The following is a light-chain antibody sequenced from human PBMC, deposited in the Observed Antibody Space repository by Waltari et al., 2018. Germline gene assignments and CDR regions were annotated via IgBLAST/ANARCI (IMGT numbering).Light chain of an antibody. V-gene: IGKV3-20*01. CDR2: GAS. CDR3: QHYLRLPVT. Sequence: EIVLTQSPGTLSLSLGERATLSCRASQGVSRALAWYQQKPGQAPRLLIYGASPRATGIPDRFSGSGSGTDFSLTISRLEPDDFAVYYCQHYLRLPVTFGQGTTVEI. J-gene: IGKJ1*01. CDR1: QGVSRA.